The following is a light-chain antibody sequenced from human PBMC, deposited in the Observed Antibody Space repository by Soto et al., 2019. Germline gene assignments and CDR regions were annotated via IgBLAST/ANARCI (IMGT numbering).Light chain of an antibody. CDR3: SSNTSSRTRV. CDR1: SSDVGGYNY. CDR2: DVS. J-gene: IGLJ2*01. Sequence: QSALTQPASVSGSPGQSITISCTGTSSDVGGYNYVSWYQQHPGKAPKLMIYDVSNRPSGVSNRFPGSKSGNTASLTISGLQAEDEADYYCSSNTSSRTRVFGGGTKLTLL. V-gene: IGLV2-14*01.